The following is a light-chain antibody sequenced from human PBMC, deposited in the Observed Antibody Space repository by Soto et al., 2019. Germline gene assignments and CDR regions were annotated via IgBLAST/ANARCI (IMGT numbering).Light chain of an antibody. V-gene: IGKV1-5*02. CDR1: QSVSTR. CDR3: QQYSVYST. CDR2: DAS. J-gene: IGKJ1*01. Sequence: DIQMTQSPSSLSSSVGDRVTIICRASQSVSTRLAWYQQKPGKAPKVLIYDASSWAGGVPSRFTGSGSGTEFTLTINSLQPDDFATYYCQQYSVYSTFGQGTKVEIK.